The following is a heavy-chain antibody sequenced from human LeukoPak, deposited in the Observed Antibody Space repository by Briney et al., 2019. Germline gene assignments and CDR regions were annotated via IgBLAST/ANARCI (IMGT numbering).Heavy chain of an antibody. Sequence: ASVKVSCKASGYTFTDYYIHWVRQAPGQGLEWMGWINPNSGGTNYAQNFQGRVTMTRDTPISTAYMELSRLTSDDMAVYYCAREIAVTGTKAFDVWDQGTMVTVSS. CDR1: GYTFTDYY. CDR2: INPNSGGT. CDR3: AREIAVTGTKAFDV. D-gene: IGHD6-19*01. J-gene: IGHJ3*01. V-gene: IGHV1-2*02.